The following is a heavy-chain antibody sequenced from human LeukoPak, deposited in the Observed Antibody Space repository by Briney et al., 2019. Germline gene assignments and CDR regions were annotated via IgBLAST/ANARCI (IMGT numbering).Heavy chain of an antibody. V-gene: IGHV3-30*18. CDR1: GFTFNSYY. CDR3: AKRLTIFGLPEGNWFDP. Sequence: GVSVRLSCAASGFTFNSYYMHWLPQAPGKGLEWVTDISYDGSNKYYADSVKRRFTISRDNYKHPLYLQMNSLRAEDTAVYCCAKRLTIFGLPEGNWFDPWGQGTLVTVSS. CDR2: ISYDGSNK. J-gene: IGHJ5*02. D-gene: IGHD3-3*01.